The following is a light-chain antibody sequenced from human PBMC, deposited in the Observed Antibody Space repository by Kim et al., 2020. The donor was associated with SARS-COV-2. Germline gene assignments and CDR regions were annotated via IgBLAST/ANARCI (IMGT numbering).Light chain of an antibody. J-gene: IGLJ3*02. CDR2: AKN. CDR1: SLRSYY. V-gene: IGLV3-19*01. Sequence: SSELTQDPAVSVALGQTVRITCQGDSLRSYYASWYQQKPGQAPVLVIFAKNNRPSGIPDRISGSSSGNTASLTISGAQAEDEADYYCKSRDSSGNRLVFGGGTQRPS. CDR3: KSRDSSGNRLV.